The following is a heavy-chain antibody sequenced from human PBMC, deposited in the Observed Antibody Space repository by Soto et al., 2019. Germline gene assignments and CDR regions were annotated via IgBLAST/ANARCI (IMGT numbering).Heavy chain of an antibody. CDR1: GDSVSSGSYH. D-gene: IGHD4-17*01. J-gene: IGHJ4*02. V-gene: IGHV4-61*01. Sequence: PSETLSLTCIVSGDSVSSGSYHWSWIRQPPGKGLEWIGYIYYRGSTNYNPSLESRVTISVDTSRNQFSLKVNSVTAADTAVYYCARGLDYVGFDYWGQGTPVTVSS. CDR3: ARGLDYVGFDY. CDR2: IYYRGST.